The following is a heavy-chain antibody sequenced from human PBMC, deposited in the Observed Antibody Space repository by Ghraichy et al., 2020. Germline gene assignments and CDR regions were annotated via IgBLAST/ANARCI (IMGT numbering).Heavy chain of an antibody. D-gene: IGHD6-6*01. CDR3: AKDRLQSIAARPLSRGMDV. V-gene: IGHV3-23*01. Sequence: GGSLRLSCAASGFTFSSYAMSWVRQAPGKGLEWVSAISGSVGSTYYADSVKGRFTISRDNSKNTLYLQMNSLRAEDTAVYYCAKDRLQSIAARPLSRGMDVWGQGTTVTVSS. CDR1: GFTFSSYA. J-gene: IGHJ6*02. CDR2: ISGSVGST.